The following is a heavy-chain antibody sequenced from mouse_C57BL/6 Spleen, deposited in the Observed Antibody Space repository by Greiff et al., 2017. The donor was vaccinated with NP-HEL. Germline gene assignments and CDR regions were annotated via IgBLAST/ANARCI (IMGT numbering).Heavy chain of an antibody. CDR1: GFTFSDYY. V-gene: IGHV5-12*01. CDR3: ARGDYYGSSYGYFDV. J-gene: IGHJ1*03. D-gene: IGHD1-1*01. Sequence: EVQRVESGGGLVQPGGSLKLSCAASGFTFSDYYMYWVRQTPEKRLEWVAYISNGGGSTYYPDTVKGRFTISRDNAKNTLYLQMSRLKSEDTAMYYCARGDYYGSSYGYFDVWGTGTTVTVSS. CDR2: ISNGGGST.